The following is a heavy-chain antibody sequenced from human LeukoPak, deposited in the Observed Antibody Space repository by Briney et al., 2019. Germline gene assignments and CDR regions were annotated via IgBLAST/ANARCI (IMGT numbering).Heavy chain of an antibody. V-gene: IGHV4-61*02. D-gene: IGHD3-22*01. CDR3: ARGGTYYYDSSGYYPIDY. J-gene: IGHJ4*02. Sequence: SQTLSLTCTVSSGSISSGSYYWSWIRQPAGKGLEWIGRIYTSGSTNYNPSLKSRVTISVDTSKNQFSLKLSSVTAADTAVYYCARGGTYYYDSSGYYPIDYWGQGTLVTVSS. CDR2: IYTSGST. CDR1: SGSISSGSYY.